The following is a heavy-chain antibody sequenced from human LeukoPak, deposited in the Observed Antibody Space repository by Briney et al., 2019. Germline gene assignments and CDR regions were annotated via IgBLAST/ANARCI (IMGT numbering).Heavy chain of an antibody. V-gene: IGHV3-33*01. CDR1: GFAFSSYG. D-gene: IGHD4-17*01. J-gene: IGHJ4*02. CDR2: IWYDGSNK. Sequence: GGSLRLSCAASGFAFSSYGMHWVRQAPGKGLEWVAVIWYDGSNKYYVDSVQGRFTISRDNSKNTLYLQMSSLRAEDTAVYYCARDLAGYGDSEFDYWGQGTLVTVSS. CDR3: ARDLAGYGDSEFDY.